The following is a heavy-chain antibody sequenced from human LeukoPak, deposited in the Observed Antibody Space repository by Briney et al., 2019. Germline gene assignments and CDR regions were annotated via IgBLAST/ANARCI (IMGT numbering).Heavy chain of an antibody. Sequence: PGRSLRLSCVASGFTFSSYGMHWVRQAPGKGLEWVAVIWYDGSNKYYADSVKGRFTISRDNSKNTLYLQMNSLRAEDTAVYYCGAWYNWNYHWGQGTLVTVSS. D-gene: IGHD6-19*01. V-gene: IGHV3-33*01. CDR2: IWYDGSNK. J-gene: IGHJ5*02. CDR3: GAWYNWNYH. CDR1: GFTFSSYG.